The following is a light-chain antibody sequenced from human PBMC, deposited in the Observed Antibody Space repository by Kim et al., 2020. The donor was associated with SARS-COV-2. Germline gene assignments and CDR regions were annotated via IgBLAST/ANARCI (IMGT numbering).Light chain of an antibody. J-gene: IGKJ1*01. CDR3: QKYNTAPWT. CDR2: AAS. Sequence: ASVGDGVTISCRASRGISNYLAWYQQKPGQAPKLLIYAASALQFGVSSRFNGSGSGTDFTLTISDLQPEDVATYYCQKYNTAPWTFGHGTKVDIK. CDR1: RGISNY. V-gene: IGKV1-27*01.